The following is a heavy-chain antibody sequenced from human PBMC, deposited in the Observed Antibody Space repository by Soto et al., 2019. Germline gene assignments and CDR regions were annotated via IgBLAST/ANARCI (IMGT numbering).Heavy chain of an antibody. D-gene: IGHD3-10*01. Sequence: QVQLVQSGAEVKKPGASVKVSCRASGYTFKSYAMHWVRQAPGQRLEWMGWINAGNGNTKYSQKFQGRVTITRDTSASTAYMELSSLRSEDTAVYYCTRSVVVRGVFTFAYWGQGTLVTVSS. CDR1: GYTFKSYA. CDR3: TRSVVVRGVFTFAY. J-gene: IGHJ4*02. CDR2: INAGNGNT. V-gene: IGHV1-3*01.